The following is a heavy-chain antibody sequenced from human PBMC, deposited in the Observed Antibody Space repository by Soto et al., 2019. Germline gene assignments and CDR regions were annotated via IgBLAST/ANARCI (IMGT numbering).Heavy chain of an antibody. CDR1: GFSLSTSGMC. Sequence: SGPTLVNPTQTLTLTCTFSGFSLSTSGMCVSWIRQPPGKALEWLARIDWDDDKYYSTSLKTRLTISKDTSKNQVVLTMTNMDPVDTATYYCAHMGGGHSSGWHDTLFDYWGQGTLVTVSS. CDR2: IDWDDDK. V-gene: IGHV2-70*12. D-gene: IGHD6-19*01. CDR3: AHMGGGHSSGWHDTLFDY. J-gene: IGHJ4*02.